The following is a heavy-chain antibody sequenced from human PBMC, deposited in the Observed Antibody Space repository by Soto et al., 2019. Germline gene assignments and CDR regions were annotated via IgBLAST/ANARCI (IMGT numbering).Heavy chain of an antibody. J-gene: IGHJ5*02. CDR1: GYTLSNYA. Sequence: QVQLVQSGAEVKKPGASVKVSCKASGYTLSNYAMHWVRQAPGQRLEWMGWVNAGNGDIKYSEKFQGRVSITRDTSANTAYMELSSLRFEDTAVYYGARDGEGRAAAGMVSWGQGTLVTVSS. V-gene: IGHV1-3*01. CDR3: ARDGEGRAAAGMVS. D-gene: IGHD6-13*01. CDR2: VNAGNGDI.